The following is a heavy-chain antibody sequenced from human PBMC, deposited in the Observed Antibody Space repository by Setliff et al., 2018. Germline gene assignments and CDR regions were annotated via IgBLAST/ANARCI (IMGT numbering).Heavy chain of an antibody. D-gene: IGHD3-16*01. CDR2: IISNSLTI. V-gene: IGHV3-48*03. CDR1: GFNFNLYN. CDR3: ASLDYVWGSYRTDAFDI. J-gene: IGHJ3*02. Sequence: GGSLRLSCAASGFNFNLYNMNWVRQAPGKGLEWVSYIISNSLTIHYADSVKGRFTISRDNAKNSLYLQMNSLRAEDTAVYYCASLDYVWGSYRTDAFDIWGQGTMVTVSS.